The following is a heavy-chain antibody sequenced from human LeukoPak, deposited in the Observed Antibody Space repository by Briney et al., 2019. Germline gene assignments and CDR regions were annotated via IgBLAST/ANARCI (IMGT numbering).Heavy chain of an antibody. Sequence: SETLSLTCTVSGGSISSYYWSWIRQPPGKGLEWIGYIYYSGSTNYNPSLKSRVTISVDTSKNQFSLKLSSVTAADTAVYYCARAVQETTGGLFDYWGQGTLVTVSP. CDR3: ARAVQETTGGLFDY. CDR2: IYYSGST. V-gene: IGHV4-59*01. CDR1: GGSISSYY. J-gene: IGHJ4*02. D-gene: IGHD4-17*01.